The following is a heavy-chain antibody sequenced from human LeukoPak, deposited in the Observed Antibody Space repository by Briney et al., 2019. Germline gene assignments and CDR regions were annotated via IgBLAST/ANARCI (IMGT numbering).Heavy chain of an antibody. CDR3: ARTRKQYSSGWAFDY. CDR2: ISAYNGNT. J-gene: IGHJ4*02. CDR1: GYTFTSYG. V-gene: IGHV1-18*01. D-gene: IGHD6-19*01. Sequence: ASVKVSCKASGYTFTSYGISWVRQAPGQGLEWMGLISAYNGNTNYAQKLQGRVTMTTDTSTSTAYMELRSLRSDDTAVYYCARTRKQYSSGWAFDYWGQGTLVTVSS.